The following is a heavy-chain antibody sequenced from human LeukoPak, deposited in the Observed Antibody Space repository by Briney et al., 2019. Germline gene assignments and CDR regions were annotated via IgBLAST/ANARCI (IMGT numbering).Heavy chain of an antibody. D-gene: IGHD6-25*01. CDR3: AKGAASAPVDWFDP. J-gene: IGHJ5*02. Sequence: GGSLRLSCAASGFIFSNYAMMWVRQAPGKGLEWVSSVTGSGGGTFYADSVKGRFTISRDNSQNTLYLQMNSLGAEDTAVYYCAKGAASAPVDWFDPWGQGTLVTVSS. CDR1: GFIFSNYA. CDR2: VTGSGGGT. V-gene: IGHV3-23*01.